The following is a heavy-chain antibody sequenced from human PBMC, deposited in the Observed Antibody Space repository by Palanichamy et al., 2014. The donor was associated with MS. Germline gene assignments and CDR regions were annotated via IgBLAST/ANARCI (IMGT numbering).Heavy chain of an antibody. CDR2: ISSSSDER. Sequence: EVQLVESGGGLVKPGGSLRLSCVVSGFTFSRYPMTWVRQTPGKGLHWVSNISSSSDERFYADSVKGRFTISRDNAKNSLCLQMDGLRAEDTAVYYCARVVRESDFDDSGYIDHWGQGTQVTVSS. CDR3: ARVVRESDFDDSGYIDH. J-gene: IGHJ4*02. D-gene: IGHD3-22*01. CDR1: GFTFSRYP. V-gene: IGHV3-21*01.